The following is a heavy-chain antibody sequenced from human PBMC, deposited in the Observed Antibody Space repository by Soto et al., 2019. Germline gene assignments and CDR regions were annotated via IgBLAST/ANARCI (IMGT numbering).Heavy chain of an antibody. CDR3: ARLGCGSTSCFTGWFDP. V-gene: IGHV4-30-2*01. Sequence: PSETLSLTCVVSGDSISSGGYSWSWIRQPPGKGLEWLGYIFHTGSTDYNPSLKSRVTISVDRSKNQFSLKLSSVTAADTAVYFCARLGCGSTSCFTGWFDPWGQGTLVTVSS. D-gene: IGHD2-2*02. CDR2: IFHTGST. CDR1: GDSISSGGYS. J-gene: IGHJ5*02.